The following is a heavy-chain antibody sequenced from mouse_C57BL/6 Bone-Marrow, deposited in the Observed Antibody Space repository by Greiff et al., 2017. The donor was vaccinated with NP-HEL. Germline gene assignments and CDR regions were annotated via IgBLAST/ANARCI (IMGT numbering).Heavy chain of an antibody. V-gene: IGHV14-3*01. CDR2: IDPANGNT. CDR1: GFNIKNTY. CDR3: ARGTTVVDSWFAY. Sequence: VQLQQSVAELVRPGASVKLSCTASGFNIKNTYMHWVKQRPEQGLEWIGRIDPANGNTKYAPKFQGKATITAETSSNTASLQLSSLTSEDTAIYYCARGTTVVDSWFAYWGQGTLVTVSA. D-gene: IGHD1-1*01. J-gene: IGHJ3*01.